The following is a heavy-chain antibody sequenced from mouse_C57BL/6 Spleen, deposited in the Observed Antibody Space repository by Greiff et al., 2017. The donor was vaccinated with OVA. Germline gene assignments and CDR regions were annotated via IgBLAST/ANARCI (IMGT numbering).Heavy chain of an antibody. D-gene: IGHD2-5*01. CDR1: GYTFTSYW. CDR3: ARVRSNYDY. J-gene: IGHJ2*01. V-gene: IGHV1-50*01. CDR2: IDPSDSYT. Sequence: QVQLQQPGAELVKPGASVKLSCKASGYTFTSYWMQWVKQRPGQGLEWIGEIDPSDSYTNYNQKFKGKATLTVDTSSSTAYMQLSSLTSEDSAVDYCARVRSNYDYWGQGTTLTVSS.